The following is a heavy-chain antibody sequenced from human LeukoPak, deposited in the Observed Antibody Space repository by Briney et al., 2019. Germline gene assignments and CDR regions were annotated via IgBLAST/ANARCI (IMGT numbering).Heavy chain of an antibody. J-gene: IGHJ4*02. Sequence: GGSLRLSCAASGFTFSTNAMSWVRQAPGKGLEWVPGIGNRLSDTYYADSVKGRFTISKDNSKNTLYLQMNSLRAEDTAVYYCAKDLHYWGCDYWGQGTLVTVSS. V-gene: IGHV3-23*01. D-gene: IGHD7-27*01. CDR1: GFTFSTNA. CDR2: IGNRLSDT. CDR3: AKDLHYWGCDY.